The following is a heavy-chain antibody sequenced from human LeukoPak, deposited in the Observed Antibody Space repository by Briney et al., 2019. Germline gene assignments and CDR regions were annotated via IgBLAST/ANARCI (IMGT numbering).Heavy chain of an antibody. CDR2: ITPIFGTT. D-gene: IGHD4-11*01. CDR1: GGTFSNYA. V-gene: IGHV1-69*13. Sequence: EASVKVSCKAFGGTFSNYAISWVRQAPGQGLEWMGGITPIFGTTNYAQKFQDRVTITADESTSTAYMELSSLRSEDTAVYYCARGSWDSNYDHWGQGTLITVSS. J-gene: IGHJ4*02. CDR3: ARGSWDSNYDH.